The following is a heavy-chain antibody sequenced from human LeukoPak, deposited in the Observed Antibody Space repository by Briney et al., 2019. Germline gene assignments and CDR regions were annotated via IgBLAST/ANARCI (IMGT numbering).Heavy chain of an antibody. J-gene: IGHJ4*02. Sequence: PSETLSLTCTVSGGSISSYYWSWIRQPPGKGLEWIGYIYYSGSTNYNPSLKSRVTISVDTSKNQFSLKLSSVTAADTAVYYCARHKGGSGSYYNPRFDYWGQGTLVTVSS. CDR3: ARHKGGSGSYYNPRFDY. CDR2: IYYSGST. CDR1: GGSISSYY. D-gene: IGHD3-10*01. V-gene: IGHV4-59*08.